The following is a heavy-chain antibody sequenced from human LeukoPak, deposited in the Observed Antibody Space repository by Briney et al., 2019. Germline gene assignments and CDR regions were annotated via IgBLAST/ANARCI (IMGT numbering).Heavy chain of an antibody. Sequence: GGSLRLSCVVSGFTFSDSAIHWVRQAAGKGLEWVGRIRSKLYSDAPAYLVSVNGRFTISRDDSKNTAYLQMNSLRTEDTAVYYCLRFPDSYNKRGYWGQGTLVTVSS. D-gene: IGHD1-14*01. CDR2: IRSKLYSDAP. V-gene: IGHV3-73*01. CDR3: LRFPDSYNKRGY. J-gene: IGHJ4*02. CDR1: GFTFSDSA.